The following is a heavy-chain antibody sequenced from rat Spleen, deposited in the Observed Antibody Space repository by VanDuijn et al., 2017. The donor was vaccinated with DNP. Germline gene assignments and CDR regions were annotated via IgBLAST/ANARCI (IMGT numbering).Heavy chain of an antibody. J-gene: IGHJ3*01. CDR3: AKPASYGGYWFAY. D-gene: IGHD1-11*01. CDR2: ILFDGSYP. Sequence: EVQLVESGGGLVQPGRSLKLSCAASGFTFSDYNMAWVRQAPKKGLEWVATILFDGSYPSYGDSVKGRFTISRDNAKSTLYMQMDSLRSEDTATYYCAKPASYGGYWFAYWGQGTLVSVSS. CDR1: GFTFSDYN. V-gene: IGHV5S10*01.